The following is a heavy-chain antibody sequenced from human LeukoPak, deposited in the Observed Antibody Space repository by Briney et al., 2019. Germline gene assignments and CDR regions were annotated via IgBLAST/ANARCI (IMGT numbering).Heavy chain of an antibody. J-gene: IGHJ3*02. CDR3: ARHPRPRAFDI. Sequence: ASVKVSCKASGGTFSSYAISWVRQAPGQGLEWMGWMNPNSGNTGYAQKFQGRVTMTRNTSISTAYMELSSLRSEDTAVYYCARHPRPRAFDIWGQGTMVTVSS. V-gene: IGHV1-8*02. CDR2: MNPNSGNT. D-gene: IGHD1-14*01. CDR1: GGTFSSYA.